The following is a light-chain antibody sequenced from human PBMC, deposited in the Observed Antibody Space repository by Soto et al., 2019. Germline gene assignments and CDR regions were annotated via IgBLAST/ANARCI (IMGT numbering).Light chain of an antibody. CDR1: QAVSTW. V-gene: IGKV1-12*01. J-gene: IGKJ4*01. Sequence: DVKMNQSPSSVSASVGDTVTITCRASQAVSTWLAWYQQKPGGAPKLLIYAASTLQSGVPSRFSGSGSGTDFTLTIRSLQPEDFATYYCQQGASFPRTFGGGTKVDIK. CDR2: AAS. CDR3: QQGASFPRT.